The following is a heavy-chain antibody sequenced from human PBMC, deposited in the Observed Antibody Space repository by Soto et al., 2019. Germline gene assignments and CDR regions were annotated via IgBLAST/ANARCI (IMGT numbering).Heavy chain of an antibody. CDR2: IIPTFGRT. D-gene: IGHD3-10*02. CDR1: GDTFSSYA. Sequence: QVQLVQSGAEVKKPGSSVKVSCKASGDTFSSYAISWVRQAPGQGLEWMGKIIPTFGRTNYAQKFQGRLTISADDSTSTAYMELSSLVSEDTAVYYCARDTLSSFAMDVWGQGTTVTVSS. V-gene: IGHV1-69*18. CDR3: ARDTLSSFAMDV. J-gene: IGHJ6*02.